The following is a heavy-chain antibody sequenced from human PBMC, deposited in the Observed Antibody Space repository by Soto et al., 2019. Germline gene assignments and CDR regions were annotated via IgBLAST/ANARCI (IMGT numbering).Heavy chain of an antibody. D-gene: IGHD2-15*01. J-gene: IGHJ6*02. Sequence: GASVKVSCKASGYTFTSYAMHWVRQAPGQRLEWMGWINAGNGNTKYSQKFQGRVTITRDTSASTAYMELSSLRSEDTAVYYCASQGVCSGASSSDMDVWGQGTTVTVSS. CDR3: ASQGVCSGASSSDMDV. CDR1: GYTFTSYA. V-gene: IGHV1-3*01. CDR2: INAGNGNT.